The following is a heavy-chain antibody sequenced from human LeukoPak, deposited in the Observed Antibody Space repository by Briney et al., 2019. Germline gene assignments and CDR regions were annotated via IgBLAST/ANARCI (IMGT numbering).Heavy chain of an antibody. D-gene: IGHD3-22*01. J-gene: IGHJ6*01. CDR3: ARQDGITMIVGPMGV. V-gene: IGHV5-51*01. CDR1: GYSFTSYW. Sequence: GESLKTSFKGSGYSFTSYWIDWVRQMPGKGLEWMGIIYPGDSDTRYSPSFQGQVTISADKSISTAYLQWSSLKASDTAMYYCARQDGITMIVGPMGVWGQEATVTVSS. CDR2: IYPGDSDT.